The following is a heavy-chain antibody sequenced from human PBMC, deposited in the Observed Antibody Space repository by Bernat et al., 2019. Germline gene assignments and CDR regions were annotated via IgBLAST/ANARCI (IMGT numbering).Heavy chain of an antibody. CDR3: ARLFPGDVWFGELLSSIDY. CDR1: GFTFSNYA. Sequence: EVQLLESGGGLVQPGGSLRLSCAASGFTFSNYALSWVRQAPGKGLQWVSGITGSGGSTYYADSVKGRFTISRDNSKNTLYLQMNSLRAEDTAVYYCARLFPGDVWFGELLSSIDYWGQGTLVTVSS. CDR2: ITGSGGST. J-gene: IGHJ4*02. V-gene: IGHV3-23*01. D-gene: IGHD3-10*01.